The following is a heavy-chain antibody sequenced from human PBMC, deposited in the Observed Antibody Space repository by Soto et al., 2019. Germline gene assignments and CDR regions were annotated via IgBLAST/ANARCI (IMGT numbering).Heavy chain of an antibody. D-gene: IGHD1-26*01. J-gene: IGHJ6*02. CDR2: IYSAGNT. CDR3: ARDFVVGGPTINYYYGMDV. V-gene: IGHV3-66*01. CDR1: GFTVSSNC. Sequence: GGSPSLSCGAAGFTVSSNCMSWVRPAPGKGLEWISIIYSAGNTYYADSVKGRFTISRDNSKNTLYLQMNSLGAEDTAVYYCARDFVVGGPTINYYYGMDVWGQGTTVTVSS.